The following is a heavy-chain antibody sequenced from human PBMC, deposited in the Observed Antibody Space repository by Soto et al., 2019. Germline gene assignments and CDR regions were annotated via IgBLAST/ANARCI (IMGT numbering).Heavy chain of an antibody. CDR2: ISYVGNNK. J-gene: IGHJ4*02. D-gene: IGHD1-1*01. CDR1: GFTFSSYG. Sequence: QVQLVESGGGVVQPGRSLRLSCAASGFTFSSYGMHWVRQFPGKGLEWGAVISYVGNNKYYADTVKGRFTISRDTSKNTLYLQMNSLRAEETAVYYCAGGYGITYLDYRGQGTLVTVSS. CDR3: AGGYGITYLDY. V-gene: IGHV3-30*03.